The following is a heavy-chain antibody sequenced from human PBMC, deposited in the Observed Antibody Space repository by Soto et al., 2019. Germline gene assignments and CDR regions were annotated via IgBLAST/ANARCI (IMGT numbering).Heavy chain of an antibody. J-gene: IGHJ4*02. D-gene: IGHD3-9*01. CDR2: ISYDGSNK. Sequence: GGPLRLSCAASGFTFSSYAMHWVRQAPGKGLEWVAVISYDGSNKYYADSVKGRFTISRDNSKNTLYLQMNSLRAEDTAVYYCARDVQRRYFDWFMGYWGQGTLVTVSS. CDR3: ARDVQRRYFDWFMGY. V-gene: IGHV3-30-3*01. CDR1: GFTFSSYA.